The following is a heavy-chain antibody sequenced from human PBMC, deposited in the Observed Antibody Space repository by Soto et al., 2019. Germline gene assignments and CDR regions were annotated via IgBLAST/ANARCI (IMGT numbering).Heavy chain of an antibody. CDR1: GFSFSSSA. CDR2: IVVGSGNT. J-gene: IGHJ4*02. D-gene: IGHD3-3*01. V-gene: IGHV1-58*01. Sequence: SVKVSCKAAGFSFSSSAVLCVRQARGQRLEWIGWIVVGSGNTNYTQKVQERVTLKRDMSTSTAHMELSSLRSEDTAVYYCAGWARFTIFGVVRHFDYWGQGTLVTVSS. CDR3: AGWARFTIFGVVRHFDY.